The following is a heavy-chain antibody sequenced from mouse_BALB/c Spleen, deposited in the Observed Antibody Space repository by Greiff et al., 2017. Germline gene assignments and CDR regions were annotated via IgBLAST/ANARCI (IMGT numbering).Heavy chain of an antibody. CDR3: ARGTNWDCAY. J-gene: IGHJ3*01. CDR2: ISYSGST. CDR1: GYSITSDYA. Sequence: VQLKESGPGLVKPSQSLSLTCTVTGYSITSDYAWNWIRQFPGNKLEWMGYISYSGSTSYNPSLKSRISITRDTSKNQFFLQLNSVTTEDTATYYCARGTNWDCAYWGQGTLVTVSA. D-gene: IGHD4-1*01. V-gene: IGHV3-2*02.